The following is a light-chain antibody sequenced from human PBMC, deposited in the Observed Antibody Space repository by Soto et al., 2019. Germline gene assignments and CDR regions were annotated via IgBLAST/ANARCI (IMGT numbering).Light chain of an antibody. J-gene: IGKJ3*01. V-gene: IGKV3-11*01. CDR3: QQRSDWPLT. CDR1: QSVSNY. Sequence: EIVLTQSPATLSLSPGERATLSCRASQSVSNYLAWYQQKPGQAPRLLMYDASNRAPGIPARFSGSGSGTDFTLTISSLEPEDFAVYYCQQRSDWPLTFGHGTKVDIK. CDR2: DAS.